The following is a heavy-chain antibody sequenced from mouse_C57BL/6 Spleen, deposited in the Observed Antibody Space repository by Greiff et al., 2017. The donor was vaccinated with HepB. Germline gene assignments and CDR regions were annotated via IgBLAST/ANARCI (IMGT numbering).Heavy chain of an antibody. V-gene: IGHV1-54*01. CDR3: AREGIYDGYYVAWFAY. CDR2: INPGSGGT. J-gene: IGHJ3*01. Sequence: QVQLQQSGAELVRPGTSVKVSCKASGYAFTNYLIEWVKQRPGQGLEWIGVINPGSGGTNYNEKFKGKATLTADKSSSTAYMQLSSLTSEDSAVYVCAREGIYDGYYVAWFAYWGQGTLVTVSA. CDR1: GYAFTNYL. D-gene: IGHD2-3*01.